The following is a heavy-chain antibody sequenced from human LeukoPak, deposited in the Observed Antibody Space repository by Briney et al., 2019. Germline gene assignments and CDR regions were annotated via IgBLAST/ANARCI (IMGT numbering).Heavy chain of an antibody. V-gene: IGHV3-30*03. CDR1: GFTFSSYG. D-gene: IGHD3-3*01. Sequence: GGSLRLSCAASGFTFSSYGMHWVRQAPGKGLEWVAVISYDGSNKYYADSVKGRFTISRDNSKNTLYLQMNSLRAEDTAVYYCARDRQEYDFWSGYYTYYYYGMDVWGQGTTVTVSS. CDR2: ISYDGSNK. CDR3: ARDRQEYDFWSGYYTYYYYGMDV. J-gene: IGHJ6*02.